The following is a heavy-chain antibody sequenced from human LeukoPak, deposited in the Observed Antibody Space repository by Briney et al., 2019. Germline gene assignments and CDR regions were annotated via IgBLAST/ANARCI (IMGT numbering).Heavy chain of an antibody. CDR2: IDNRVST. CDR1: GGTISSYY. V-gene: IGHV4-59*01. J-gene: IGHJ6*04. Sequence: SETLSLTCTVSGGTISSYYWSWIRQPPGPGLEWSGDIDNRVSTNYNPSLKSRVTISVDPSKNQVSLELSSVTAADTGVYYCASSGYCSSTSCYAVYYYGMDVWRKGTTVTVSS. CDR3: ASSGYCSSTSCYAVYYYGMDV. D-gene: IGHD2-2*01.